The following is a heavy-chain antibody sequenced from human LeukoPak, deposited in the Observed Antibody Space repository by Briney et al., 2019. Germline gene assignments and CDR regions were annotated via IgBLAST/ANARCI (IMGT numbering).Heavy chain of an antibody. J-gene: IGHJ4*02. Sequence: GGSLRLSCAASGFTFSSYWMSWVRRAPGKGLEWVANIKQDGSEKYYVDSVKGRFTISRDNAKNSLYLQMNSLRAEDTAVYYCARDWEGDPLDYWGQGTLVTVSS. CDR1: GFTFSSYW. CDR3: ARDWEGDPLDY. CDR2: IKQDGSEK. V-gene: IGHV3-7*03. D-gene: IGHD2-21*02.